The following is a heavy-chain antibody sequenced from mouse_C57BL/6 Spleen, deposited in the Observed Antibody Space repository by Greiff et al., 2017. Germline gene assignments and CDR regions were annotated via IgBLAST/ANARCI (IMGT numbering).Heavy chain of an antibody. V-gene: IGHV1-69*01. D-gene: IGHD3-2*02. CDR2: IDPSDSYT. J-gene: IGHJ3*01. Sequence: VQLQQPGAELVMPGASVKLSCKASGYTFTSYWMHWVKQRPGQGLEWIGEIDPSDSYTNYNQKFKGKSTLTVDKSSSSAYMQLSSLTSDDAAVYYCARRMSSVYPFAYWGQGTLVTVSA. CDR3: ARRMSSVYPFAY. CDR1: GYTFTSYW.